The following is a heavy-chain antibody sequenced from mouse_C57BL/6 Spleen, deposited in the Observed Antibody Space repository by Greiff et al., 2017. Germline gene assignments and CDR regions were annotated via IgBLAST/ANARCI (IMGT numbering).Heavy chain of an antibody. CDR2: INPNNGGT. V-gene: IGHV1-26*01. J-gene: IGHJ4*01. CDR3: ANYKDAMDY. D-gene: IGHD2-12*01. CDR1: GYTFTDYY. Sequence: EVQLQQSGPELVKPGASVKISCKASGYTFTDYYMNWVKQSHGKSLEWIGDINPNNGGTSYNQKFKGKATLTVDKSSSTAYMELRSLTSEDSAVYYCANYKDAMDYWGQGTSVTVSS.